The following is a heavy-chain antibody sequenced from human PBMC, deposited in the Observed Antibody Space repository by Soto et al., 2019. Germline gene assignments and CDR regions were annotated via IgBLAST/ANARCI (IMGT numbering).Heavy chain of an antibody. D-gene: IGHD6-19*01. CDR3: ARDYRSGYDN. Sequence: TLSLTCTVSGGSISSGDYYWSWIRQPPGKGLEWIAYVYYTGGSYYNPSLKSRATISVDTSKNQFSLKVSSVTATDTAVYYCARDYRSGYDNWGQGTMVTV. V-gene: IGHV4-30-4*01. CDR2: VYYTGGS. CDR1: GGSISSGDYY. J-gene: IGHJ4*02.